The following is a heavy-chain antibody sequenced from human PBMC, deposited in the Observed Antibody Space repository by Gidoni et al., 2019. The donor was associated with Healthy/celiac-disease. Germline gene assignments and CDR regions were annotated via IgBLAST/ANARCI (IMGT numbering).Heavy chain of an antibody. CDR3: ARDSACSSTSCDRMVRGVLDY. CDR1: GSTLSSYR. J-gene: IGHJ4*02. D-gene: IGHD2-2*02. CDR2: IGSSSSYI. Sequence: EGQLVESGGGLVKPGGSLRLSRAASGSTLSSYRMNWVRQAPGKGLEWVASIGSSSSYIYYADSVKGRFTISRDNAKNSLYLQMNSLRAEDTAVYYCARDSACSSTSCDRMVRGVLDYWGQGTLVTVSS. V-gene: IGHV3-21*01.